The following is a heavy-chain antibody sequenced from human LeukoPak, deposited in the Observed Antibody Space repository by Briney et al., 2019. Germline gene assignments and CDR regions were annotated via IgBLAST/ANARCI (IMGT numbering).Heavy chain of an antibody. D-gene: IGHD2-2*01. Sequence: PSETLSLTCTVSGGSISSYYWSWIRQPPGKGLEWIGYIYYSGSTNYNPSLKSRVTISVDTSKNQFSLKLSSVTAADTAVYYWARDYCSSTSCYVGFDPWGQGTLVTVSS. CDR3: ARDYCSSTSCYVGFDP. J-gene: IGHJ5*02. CDR1: GGSISSYY. V-gene: IGHV4-59*01. CDR2: IYYSGST.